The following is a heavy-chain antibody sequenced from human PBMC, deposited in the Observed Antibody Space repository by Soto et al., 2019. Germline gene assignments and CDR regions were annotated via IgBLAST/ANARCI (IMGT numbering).Heavy chain of an antibody. Sequence: SVKVSCKASGGTFSSYTISWVRQAPGQGLEWMGRIIPILGIANYAQKFQGRVTITADKSTSTAYMELSSLRSEDTAVYYCARDPNRLRSGMQVAASFKSGGYWGQGTLVTVSS. D-gene: IGHD2-15*01. V-gene: IGHV1-69*04. CDR2: IIPILGIA. CDR3: ARDPNRLRSGMQVAASFKSGGY. J-gene: IGHJ4*02. CDR1: GGTFSSYT.